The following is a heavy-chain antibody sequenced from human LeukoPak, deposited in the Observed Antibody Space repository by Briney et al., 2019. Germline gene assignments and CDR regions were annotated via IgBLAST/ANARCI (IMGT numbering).Heavy chain of an antibody. J-gene: IGHJ3*02. Sequence: AEKVSCKASGGTFSSYAISWVRQAPGQGLEWMGRIILILGIANYAQKFQGRVTITADKSTSTAYMELSSLRSEDTAVYYCARDELAFDIWGQGTMVTVSS. CDR1: GGTFSSYA. CDR3: ARDELAFDI. V-gene: IGHV1-69*04. CDR2: IILILGIA.